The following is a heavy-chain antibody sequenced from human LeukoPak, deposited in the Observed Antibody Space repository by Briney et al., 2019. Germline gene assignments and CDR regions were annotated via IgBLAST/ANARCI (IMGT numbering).Heavy chain of an antibody. J-gene: IGHJ4*02. CDR1: GFTFSNYE. CDR2: IKQDGSEK. CDR3: ARDVQPFDY. V-gene: IGHV3-7*01. D-gene: IGHD1-1*01. Sequence: GGSLRLSCAASGFTFSNYEWHWAPRPRAKGLEGVANIKQDGSEKYYVDSVKGPFTISRDNAKNSLYLQMNSLRAEDTAVYYCARDVQPFDYWGQGTLVTVSS.